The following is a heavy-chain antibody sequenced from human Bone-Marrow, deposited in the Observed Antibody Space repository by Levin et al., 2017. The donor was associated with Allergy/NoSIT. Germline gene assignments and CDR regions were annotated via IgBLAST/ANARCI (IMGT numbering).Heavy chain of an antibody. J-gene: IGHJ4*02. Sequence: SLTTSGGGVGWIRQPPGKALEWLALIYWHDKRYSPSLRSRLTITKDTSKNQVVLTMTNMDPVDTATYYCGHLNFEILTGPFDSWGQGTLVTVSS. D-gene: IGHD3-9*01. CDR3: GHLNFEILTGPFDS. CDR1: SLTTSGGG. V-gene: IGHV2-5*01. CDR2: IYWHDK.